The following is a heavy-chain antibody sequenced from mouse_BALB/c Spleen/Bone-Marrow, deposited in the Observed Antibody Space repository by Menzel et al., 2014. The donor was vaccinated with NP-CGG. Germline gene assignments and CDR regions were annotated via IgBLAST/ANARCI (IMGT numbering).Heavy chain of an antibody. J-gene: IGHJ4*01. CDR1: GFTFSSYG. D-gene: IGHD1-1*01. CDR2: INSNGGST. V-gene: IGHV5-6-3*01. Sequence: EVKVVESGGGLVQPGGSLKLSCAASGFTFSSYGMSWVRQTPDKRLELVATINSNGGSTCYPDSVKGRFTISRDNAKNTLYLQMSSLKSEDTAMYYCARDYYGSSYAMDYWGQGTSVTVSS. CDR3: ARDYYGSSYAMDY.